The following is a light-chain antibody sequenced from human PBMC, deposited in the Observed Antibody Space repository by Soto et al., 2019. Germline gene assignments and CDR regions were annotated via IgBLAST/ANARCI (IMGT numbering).Light chain of an antibody. CDR2: EGT. CDR3: SSYAGSSSFPYV. J-gene: IGLJ1*01. CDR1: SSDVGGYKF. V-gene: IGLV2-23*03. Sequence: QSALTQPASVSGSPGQSITISCTGSSSDVGGYKFVSWYQQHPGKAPKLIIYEGTERPSGISNRFSGSKSGNTASLTISGLQAEDEADYYCSSYAGSSSFPYVFGTGTKLTVL.